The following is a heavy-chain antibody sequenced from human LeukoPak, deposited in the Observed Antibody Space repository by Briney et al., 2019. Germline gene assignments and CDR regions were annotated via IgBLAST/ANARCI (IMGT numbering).Heavy chain of an antibody. CDR1: GYTFINFA. CDR2: INAGNGNT. Sequence: ASVKVSCKASGYTFINFAINWGRQAPGQRPEWMGWINAGNGNTKYSRKFQDRVTITRDTSASTAYMELTSLTSEDTAVYYCARGPRAAADDYWGQGTLVTVSS. J-gene: IGHJ4*02. V-gene: IGHV1-3*01. CDR3: ARGPRAAADDY. D-gene: IGHD6-13*01.